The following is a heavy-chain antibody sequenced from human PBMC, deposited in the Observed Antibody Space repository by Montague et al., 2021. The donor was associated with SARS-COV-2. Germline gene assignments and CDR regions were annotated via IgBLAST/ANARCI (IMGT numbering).Heavy chain of an antibody. CDR2: IYSSGVT. CDR3: ARIINHFGGDGAPSLFDH. V-gene: IGHV4-61*02. J-gene: IGHJ4*02. Sequence: TLSLTCTVSGASISSTNYYWSWIRQPAGKGLEWIGRIYSSGVTNYNPSLKSRVSISIDTSKNEFSLKLSSVTAADTAVYYCARIINHFGGDGAPSLFDHWGQGIRVTASS. D-gene: IGHD2-21*01. CDR1: GASISSTNYY.